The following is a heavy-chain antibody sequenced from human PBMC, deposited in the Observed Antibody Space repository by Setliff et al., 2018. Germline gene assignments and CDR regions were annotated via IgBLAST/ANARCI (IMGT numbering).Heavy chain of an antibody. D-gene: IGHD6-19*01. CDR1: GFSFTDYS. Sequence: GGSLRLSCEGSGFSFTDYSMNWVRQAPGKRLEWVSGVSGGGTVKHYAESVKGRFTISRDISKNTLYLQMNNLRAEDTAVYYCAKELAVAGSCIDYWGQGTLVTVSS. CDR3: AKELAVAGSCIDY. J-gene: IGHJ4*02. CDR2: VSGGGTVK. V-gene: IGHV3-23*01.